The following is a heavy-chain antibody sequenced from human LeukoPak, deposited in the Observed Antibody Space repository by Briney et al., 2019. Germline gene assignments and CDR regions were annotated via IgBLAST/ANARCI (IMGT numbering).Heavy chain of an antibody. J-gene: IGHJ4*02. CDR1: GFTFSSYE. Sequence: GGSLRLSCAASGFTFSSYEMNWVRQAPGKGLEWVSSISSSSSYIYYADSVKGRFTISRDNAKNSLFLQMNSLRVADTAIYYCAREDQDTSVIDFWGQGTLVTVSP. CDR3: AREDQDTSVIDF. D-gene: IGHD5-18*01. CDR2: ISSSSSYI. V-gene: IGHV3-21*01.